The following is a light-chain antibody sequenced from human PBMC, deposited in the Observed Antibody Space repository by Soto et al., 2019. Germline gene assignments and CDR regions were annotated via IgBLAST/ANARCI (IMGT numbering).Light chain of an antibody. CDR2: GSS. Sequence: EVVLTQSPGTLSLSPGERATLSCRASQSVSNNYLAWYQQKPGQSPKLLIFGSSDRATGIPDRFSGSGSGTDVTLTISSLEPEDFAVYYCQQYGSSPPYTFGQGTKLEIK. J-gene: IGKJ2*01. CDR1: QSVSNNY. V-gene: IGKV3-20*01. CDR3: QQYGSSPPYT.